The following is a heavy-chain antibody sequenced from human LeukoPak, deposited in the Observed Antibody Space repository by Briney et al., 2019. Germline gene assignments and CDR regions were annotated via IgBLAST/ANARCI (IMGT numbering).Heavy chain of an antibody. CDR2: ISSSGSTI. Sequence: PGGSLRLSCAASGFTFSSYEMNWVRQAPGKGLEWVSYISSSGSTIYYADSVKGRFTISRDNAKNSLYLQMNSLRAEDTALYYCAKRSSSRGDYYMDVWGKGTTVTVSS. CDR1: GFTFSSYE. J-gene: IGHJ6*03. CDR3: AKRSSSRGDYYMDV. V-gene: IGHV3-48*03. D-gene: IGHD6-13*01.